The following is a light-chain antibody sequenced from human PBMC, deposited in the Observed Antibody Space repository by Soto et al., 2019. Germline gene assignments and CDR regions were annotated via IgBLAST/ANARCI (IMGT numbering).Light chain of an antibody. J-gene: IGKJ2*01. V-gene: IGKV3-20*01. Sequence: EIVLTQSPGTLSLSPGERATLSCRASQSVSSNYLAWYQQKTGQAPRLLIYGASSRATGIPDRFSGSGSGTVFTLTISRLDPEDFSMYYCQKYGSSPYTFGQGTKLEIK. CDR1: QSVSSNY. CDR2: GAS. CDR3: QKYGSSPYT.